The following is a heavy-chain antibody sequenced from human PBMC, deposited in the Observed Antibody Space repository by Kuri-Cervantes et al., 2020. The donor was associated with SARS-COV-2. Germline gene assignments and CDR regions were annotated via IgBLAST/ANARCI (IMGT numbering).Heavy chain of an antibody. Sequence: GGSLRLSCAASGFSFSMYWMSWVRQAPGKGLEWVANIKKDGSEKYYVDSVKGRFTISRDNAKNSLYLQMNSLRAEDTAVYYCAKVGLAQNDFWSGYYTGWGRGTLVTVSS. J-gene: IGHJ4*02. CDR2: IKKDGSEK. CDR3: AKVGLAQNDFWSGYYTG. CDR1: GFSFSMYW. D-gene: IGHD3-3*01. V-gene: IGHV3-7*03.